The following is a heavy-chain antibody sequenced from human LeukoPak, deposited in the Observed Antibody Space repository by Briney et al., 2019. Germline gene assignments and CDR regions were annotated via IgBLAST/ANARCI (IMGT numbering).Heavy chain of an antibody. J-gene: IGHJ4*02. CDR2: ISSSASYM. D-gene: IGHD3-10*01. V-gene: IGHV3-21*01. CDR3: ARDLASYYVSRSLYYFDY. Sequence: GGSLRVFCAASGFTFSSYSMNWVRQAPGKGLEWVSSISSSASYMYYADSVKGRFTISRDNAKNSLYLQMSSLSAEDTAVYYCARDLASYYVSRSLYYFDYWGQGTLVTVSS. CDR1: GFTFSSYS.